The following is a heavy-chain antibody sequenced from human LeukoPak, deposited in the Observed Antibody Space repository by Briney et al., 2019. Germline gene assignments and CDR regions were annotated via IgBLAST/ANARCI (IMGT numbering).Heavy chain of an antibody. CDR1: GFTFGNYA. J-gene: IGHJ6*03. CDR2: IRSKAYGGTT. V-gene: IGHV3-49*03. Sequence: GGSLRLSCTASGFTFGNYAMSWFRQAPGKGLEWVGFIRSKAYGGTTEYAASVKGRFTISRDDSKSIAYLQMNSLKTEDTAVYYCTRDHCGGDCYYYYYYMDVWGKGTTVTVS. CDR3: TRDHCGGDCYYYYYYMDV. D-gene: IGHD2-21*02.